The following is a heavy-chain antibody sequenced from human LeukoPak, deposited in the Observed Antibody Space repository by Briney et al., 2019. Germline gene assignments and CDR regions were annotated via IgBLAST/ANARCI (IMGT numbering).Heavy chain of an antibody. V-gene: IGHV3-23*01. CDR3: ETYDVRHMVTFGGVIVRYNWFAP. Sequence: GGSLRLSCAASGFTFSSYAMNWVRQAPGKGLEWVSVISGSGGSTYYADSVKGRFTISRDNSKNTLYLQMNSLRAEDTAIYYCETYDVRHMVTFGGVIVRYNWFAPWGQGTLVTVSS. D-gene: IGHD3-16*02. CDR2: ISGSGGST. CDR1: GFTFSSYA. J-gene: IGHJ5*02.